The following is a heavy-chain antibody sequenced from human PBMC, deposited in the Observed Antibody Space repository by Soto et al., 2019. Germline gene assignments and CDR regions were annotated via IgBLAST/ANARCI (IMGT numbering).Heavy chain of an antibody. D-gene: IGHD6-19*01. Sequence: SETLSLTCTVSGGSISGYYWSWIRQPPGKGLEWIGYIYDSGSTDYNPSLKSRVIISADTSKSHLSLKLSSVTAADTAVYYCARVKGDQSSGWYLLYGMDVWGQGTTVTVSS. CDR1: GGSISGYY. V-gene: IGHV4-59*01. CDR2: IYDSGST. J-gene: IGHJ6*02. CDR3: ARVKGDQSSGWYLLYGMDV.